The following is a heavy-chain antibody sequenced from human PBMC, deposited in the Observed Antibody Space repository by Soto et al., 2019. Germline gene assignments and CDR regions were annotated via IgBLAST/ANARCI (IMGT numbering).Heavy chain of an antibody. CDR3: ARDRTTIFGVVISHYFDP. V-gene: IGHV3-33*01. J-gene: IGHJ5*02. CDR2: IWSDGSKR. D-gene: IGHD3-3*01. CDR1: GFTFSGYG. Sequence: LILSCAASGFTFSGYGMHWVRQAPGKGLEWVAVIWSDGSKRYYADSLRGRFTISRDNSRNTLYLQINSLRAEDTAVYYCARDRTTIFGVVISHYFDPWGQGTLVTVSS.